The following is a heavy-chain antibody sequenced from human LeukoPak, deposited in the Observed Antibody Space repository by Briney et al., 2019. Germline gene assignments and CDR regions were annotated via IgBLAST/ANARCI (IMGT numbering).Heavy chain of an antibody. CDR1: GFTSSSYI. CDR3: VRGYRYFDY. Sequence: GGSLRLSCAASGFTSSSYIMRWVRQAPGMGLEWVSTITSGDGGTYYAESVKGRFTISRDNSKNTVYLQMNSLRAEDTAMYYCVRGYRYFDYWGQGTLVTISS. D-gene: IGHD3-16*02. CDR2: ITSGDGGT. J-gene: IGHJ4*02. V-gene: IGHV3-23*01.